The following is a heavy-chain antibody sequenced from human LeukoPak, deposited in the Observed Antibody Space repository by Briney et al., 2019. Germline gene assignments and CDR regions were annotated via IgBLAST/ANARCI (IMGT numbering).Heavy chain of an antibody. V-gene: IGHV5-51*01. CDR1: GYSFTSYW. CDR2: IYPGDSDT. CDR3: ARHISGDYYGSGSYTDY. D-gene: IGHD3-10*01. Sequence: GESLKISCKGFGYSFTSYWIGWVRQMPGKGLEWMGIIYPGDSDTRYSPSFQGQVTISADKSISTAYLQWSSLKASDTAMYYCARHISGDYYGSGSYTDYWGQGTLVTVSS. J-gene: IGHJ4*02.